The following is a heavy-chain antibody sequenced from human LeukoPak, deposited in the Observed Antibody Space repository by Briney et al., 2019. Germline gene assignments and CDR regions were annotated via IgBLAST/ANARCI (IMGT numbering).Heavy chain of an antibody. V-gene: IGHV3-30-3*01. J-gene: IGHJ4*02. D-gene: IGHD4-17*01. Sequence: GGSLRLSCAASGFTFSSYAMHWARQAPGKGLEWVAVISYDGSNKYYADSVKGRFTISRDNSKNTLYLQMNSLRAEDTAVYYCARDWRGYGDYDGYWDYWGQGTLVTVSS. CDR2: ISYDGSNK. CDR3: ARDWRGYGDYDGYWDY. CDR1: GFTFSSYA.